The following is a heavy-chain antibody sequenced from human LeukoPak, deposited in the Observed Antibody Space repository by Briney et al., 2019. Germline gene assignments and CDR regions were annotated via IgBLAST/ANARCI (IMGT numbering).Heavy chain of an antibody. CDR1: GGSISSYY. Sequence: SETLSLTCTGSGGSISSYYWSWIRQPPGKGLEWIGYIYYSGSTNYNPSLKSRVTISVDTSKNQFSLKLSSVTAADTAVYYCARDRAEAFDIWGQGTMVTVSS. V-gene: IGHV4-59*01. CDR3: ARDRAEAFDI. CDR2: IYYSGST. J-gene: IGHJ3*02.